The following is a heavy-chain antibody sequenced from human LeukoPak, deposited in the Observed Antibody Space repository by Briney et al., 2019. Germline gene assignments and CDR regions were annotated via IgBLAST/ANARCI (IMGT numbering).Heavy chain of an antibody. V-gene: IGHV3-23*01. CDR2: ISGSGGST. D-gene: IGHD3-22*01. CDR3: AKDRGNYYDAPRFDP. Sequence: GGSLRLSCAASGLTFSSYAMSWVRQAPGKGLKWVSYISGSGGSTHYADSAKGRFTISRDNSKNTLYLQMNSLRAEDTAVYYCAKDRGNYYDAPRFDPWGQGTRVTVSS. J-gene: IGHJ5*02. CDR1: GLTFSSYA.